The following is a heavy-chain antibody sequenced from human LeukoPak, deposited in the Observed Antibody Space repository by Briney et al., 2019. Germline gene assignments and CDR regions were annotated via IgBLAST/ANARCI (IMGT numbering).Heavy chain of an antibody. CDR2: IYYSGST. CDR1: GGSISSSSYY. J-gene: IGHJ4*02. Sequence: PSETLSLTCTVSGGSISSSSYYWSWIRQPPGKGLEWIGYIYYSGSTNYNPSLKSRVTISVDTSKNQFSLKLSSVTAADTAVYYCARQPRERGTVNPPFDYWGQGTLVTVSS. V-gene: IGHV4-61*01. D-gene: IGHD4-17*01. CDR3: ARQPRERGTVNPPFDY.